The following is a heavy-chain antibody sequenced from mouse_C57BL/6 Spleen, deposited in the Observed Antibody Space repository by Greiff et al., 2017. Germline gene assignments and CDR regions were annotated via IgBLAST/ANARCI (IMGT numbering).Heavy chain of an antibody. CDR3: TRPTTVVATYYAMDY. J-gene: IGHJ4*01. CDR2: IRNKANNHAT. CDR1: GFTFSDAW. D-gene: IGHD1-1*01. Sequence: EVKVEESGGGLVQPGGSMKLSCAASGFTFSDAWMDWVRQSPEKGLEWVAEIRNKANNHATYYAESVKGRFTISRDDSKSSVYLQMNSLRAEDTGIYYCTRPTTVVATYYAMDYWGQGTSVTVSS. V-gene: IGHV6-6*01.